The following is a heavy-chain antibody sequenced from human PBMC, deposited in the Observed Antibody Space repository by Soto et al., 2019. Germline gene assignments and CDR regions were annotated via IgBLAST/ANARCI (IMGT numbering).Heavy chain of an antibody. Sequence: PGGSLRLSCAASGFTFDSYAMHWVRQAPGKGLEWVSGLNWNSGDIAYADSVKGRFTISRDNAENSPSLQMNSLRPEDTAFYYCVKDMSGYPPYYFDYWGQGILVTVSS. CDR2: LNWNSGDI. CDR1: GFTFDSYA. J-gene: IGHJ4*02. CDR3: VKDMSGYPPYYFDY. V-gene: IGHV3-9*01. D-gene: IGHD3-3*01.